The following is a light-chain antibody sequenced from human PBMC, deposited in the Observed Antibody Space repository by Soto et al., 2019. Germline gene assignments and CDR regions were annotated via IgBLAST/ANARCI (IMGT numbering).Light chain of an antibody. CDR2: GAS. V-gene: IGKV3-20*01. Sequence: EIVLTQSPGTLSLSPGERATHSCRASQSVSSSYLAWYQQKPGQTPRLLFYGASSRATGIPDRFSGSGSGTDFTLTISRLEPEDFAVYYCQQYGSSPFTFGPGTEVDIK. CDR1: QSVSSSY. CDR3: QQYGSSPFT. J-gene: IGKJ3*01.